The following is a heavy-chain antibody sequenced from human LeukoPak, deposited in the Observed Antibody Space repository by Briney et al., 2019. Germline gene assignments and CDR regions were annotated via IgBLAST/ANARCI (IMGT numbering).Heavy chain of an antibody. CDR1: GGTFSSYA. V-gene: IGHV1-69*04. Sequence: VASVKVSCKASGGTFSSYAISWVRQAPGQGLEWMGRIIPILGIANYAQKFQGRVTITADKSTSTAYMELSSLRSEDTAVYCCARSGSYSSDEYFQHWGQGTLVTVSS. CDR3: ARSGSYSSDEYFQH. D-gene: IGHD3-10*01. CDR2: IIPILGIA. J-gene: IGHJ1*01.